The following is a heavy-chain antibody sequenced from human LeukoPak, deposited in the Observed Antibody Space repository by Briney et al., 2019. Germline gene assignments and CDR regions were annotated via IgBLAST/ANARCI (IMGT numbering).Heavy chain of an antibody. Sequence: GGSLRLSCAASGFTFSSYGMTWVRQAPGKGLEWVSLVSLSDNIFYADSVKGRFTISRDNSKSTVHLQMDSLRADDTAVYYCAKVATPNTLDALDIWGQGTLVTVSS. J-gene: IGHJ3*02. CDR1: GFTFSSYG. V-gene: IGHV3-23*01. D-gene: IGHD1/OR15-1a*01. CDR2: VSLSDNI. CDR3: AKVATPNTLDALDI.